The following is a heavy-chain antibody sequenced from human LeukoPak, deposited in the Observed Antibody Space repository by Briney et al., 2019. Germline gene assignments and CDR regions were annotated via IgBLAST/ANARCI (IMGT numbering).Heavy chain of an antibody. J-gene: IGHJ4*02. V-gene: IGHV4-59*01. CDR2: IDYSGST. CDR3: ARGHSGYDEWYFDY. Sequence: SETLSLTCTVSGSSISSYYWSWIRQPPGKGLEWIGYIDYSGSTNYNPSLKSRVTISVDTSKNQFSLKLSSVTAADTAVYYCARGHSGYDEWYFDYWGQGTLVTVSS. D-gene: IGHD5-12*01. CDR1: GSSISSYY.